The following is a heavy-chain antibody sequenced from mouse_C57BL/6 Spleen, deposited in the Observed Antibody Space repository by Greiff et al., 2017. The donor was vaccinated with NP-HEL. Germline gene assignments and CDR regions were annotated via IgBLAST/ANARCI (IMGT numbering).Heavy chain of an antibody. J-gene: IGHJ3*01. CDR2: INPYNGGT. CDR3: ASTYYDYDGAY. Sequence: LMEPGASVKMSCKASGYTFTDYYMTWVKQSHGKSLEWIGVINPYNGGTSYNQKFKGKATLTVDKSSSTAYMELNSLTSEDSAVYYCASTYYDYDGAYWGQGTLVTVSA. V-gene: IGHV1-19*01. D-gene: IGHD2-4*01. CDR1: GYTFTDYY.